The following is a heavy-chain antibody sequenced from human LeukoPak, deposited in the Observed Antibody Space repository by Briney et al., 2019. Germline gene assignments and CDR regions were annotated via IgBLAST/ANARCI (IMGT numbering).Heavy chain of an antibody. CDR1: GGSISSYY. CDR3: AREGYGSGSYDH. J-gene: IGHJ4*02. Sequence: PSETLSLTCTVSGGSISSYYWSWIRQPRGKGLEWIGYIYYSGSTNYNPSLKSRVTISVDTSKNQFFLKLSSVTAADTAVYYCAREGYGSGSYDHWGQGTLVTVSS. D-gene: IGHD3-10*01. CDR2: IYYSGST. V-gene: IGHV4-59*01.